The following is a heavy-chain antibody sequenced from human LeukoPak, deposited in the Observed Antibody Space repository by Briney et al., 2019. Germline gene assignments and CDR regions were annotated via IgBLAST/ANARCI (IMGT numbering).Heavy chain of an antibody. D-gene: IGHD5-18*01. CDR3: ARSGIQLWGYYYMDV. Sequence: GASVKVSCKTSGYTFTSYGISWVRQAPGQGLEWMGWISAYNGNTKYAQKFQGRVTMTTDTSTSTAYMELRSLRSDDTAVYYCARSGIQLWGYYYMDVWGKGTTVTVSS. V-gene: IGHV1-18*01. CDR2: ISAYNGNT. CDR1: GYTFTSYG. J-gene: IGHJ6*03.